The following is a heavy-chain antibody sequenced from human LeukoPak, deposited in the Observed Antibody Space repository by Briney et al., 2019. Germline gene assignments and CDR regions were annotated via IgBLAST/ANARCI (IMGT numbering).Heavy chain of an antibody. J-gene: IGHJ4*02. CDR1: GYTFTSYY. Sequence: ASVKVSCKASGYTFTSYYMHWVRQAPGQGLEWMGIINPSGGSTSYAQKFQGRVTMTRGTSTSTVYMELSSLRSEDTAVYYCARSRITMVRGVGLLGCWGQGTLVTVSS. CDR3: ARSRITMVRGVGLLGC. V-gene: IGHV1-46*01. CDR2: INPSGGST. D-gene: IGHD3-10*01.